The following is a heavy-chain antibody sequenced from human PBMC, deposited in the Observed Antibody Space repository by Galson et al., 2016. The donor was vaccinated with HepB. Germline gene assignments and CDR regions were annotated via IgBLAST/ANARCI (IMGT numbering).Heavy chain of an antibody. CDR1: GFTYDTYA. CDR2: ISRTGEYT. J-gene: IGHJ4*02. V-gene: IGHV3-23*01. D-gene: IGHD3-22*01. Sequence: LRLSCAASGFTYDTYALSWVRQAPGEGLEWVSSISRTGEYTYYADSVRGRFVISRDNSKNTLYSEVDSLRAEDAALYYCAKVAPPYDNSGYYYFDHWGQGTLVTVSS. CDR3: AKVAPPYDNSGYYYFDH.